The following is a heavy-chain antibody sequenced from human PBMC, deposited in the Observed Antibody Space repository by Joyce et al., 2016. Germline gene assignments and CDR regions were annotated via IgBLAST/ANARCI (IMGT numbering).Heavy chain of an antibody. Sequence: QVQLQQWGAGLLKTSENLSLTCAFSSAPFSGFFWSWVRQPPGKGLEWIGDITNSGATHYNPSLNRRLTMSLDTSRKEFSLKWSSVTFADTAIYYCARSQWLAPLMYWGQGTPVTVSS. V-gene: IGHV4-34*02. CDR2: ITNSGAT. CDR3: ARSQWLAPLMY. D-gene: IGHD6-19*01. J-gene: IGHJ4*02. CDR1: SAPFSGFF.